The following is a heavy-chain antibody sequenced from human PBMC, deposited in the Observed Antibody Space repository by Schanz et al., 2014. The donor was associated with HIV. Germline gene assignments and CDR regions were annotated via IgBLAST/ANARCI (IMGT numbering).Heavy chain of an antibody. CDR3: AREYYSRNWNWFDP. D-gene: IGHD6-13*01. Sequence: QVQLVESGGGLVKPGGSLRLSCAASGFTFSDYYMSWIRQAPGMGLEGVAVIWYDGTNIDYADSVKGRFTVSRDNSKNMLYLQMNSLRAEDTAVYYCAREYYSRNWNWFDPWGQGTLVTVSS. V-gene: IGHV3-33*08. CDR2: IWYDGTNI. CDR1: GFTFSDYY. J-gene: IGHJ5*02.